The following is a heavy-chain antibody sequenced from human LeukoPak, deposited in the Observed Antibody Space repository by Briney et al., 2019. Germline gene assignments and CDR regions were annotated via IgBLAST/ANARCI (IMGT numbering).Heavy chain of an antibody. CDR3: ARGGTGGRFRPVYYYMDV. CDR1: GGSFSGYY. V-gene: IGHV4-34*01. Sequence: PSETLSLTCAVYGGSFSGYYWSWIRQPPGKGLEWIGEINHSGSTNYNPSLKSRVTISVDTSKNQFSLKLSSATAADTAVYYCARGGTGGRFRPVYYYMDVWGKGTTVTVSS. J-gene: IGHJ6*03. CDR2: INHSGST. D-gene: IGHD1/OR15-1a*01.